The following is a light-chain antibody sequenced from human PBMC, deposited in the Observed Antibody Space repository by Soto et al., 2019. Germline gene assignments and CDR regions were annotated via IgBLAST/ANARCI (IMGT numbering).Light chain of an antibody. CDR3: CSYAGSRV. CDR2: DVS. CDR1: SSDVGEYDY. Sequence: QSALTQPRSVSGSPGQSVTISCTGTSSDVGEYDYVSWYQHHPGKAPKLMIYDVSQRPSGVPDRFSGFKSGSTASLTISGLQAEDEADYYCCSYAGSRVFGGGTKLTVL. V-gene: IGLV2-11*01. J-gene: IGLJ3*02.